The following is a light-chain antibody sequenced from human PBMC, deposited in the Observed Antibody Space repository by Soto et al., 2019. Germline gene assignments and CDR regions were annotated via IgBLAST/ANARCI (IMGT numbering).Light chain of an antibody. CDR1: SSDVGGYNY. V-gene: IGLV2-14*01. CDR2: DVS. Sequence: QSVLTQPASVSGSPGQSITISCTGTSSDVGGYNYVSWYQQHPGKAPKLMIYDVSNRPSGVSTRFSGSKSGNTASLTISGLQAEDEADYSCSSYTRSSTLFYVFGTGTKVTVL. CDR3: SSYTRSSTLFYV. J-gene: IGLJ1*01.